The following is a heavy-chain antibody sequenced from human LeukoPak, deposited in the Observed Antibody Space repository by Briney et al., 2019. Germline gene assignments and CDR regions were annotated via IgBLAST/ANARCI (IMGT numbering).Heavy chain of an antibody. Sequence: GGPLRLSCAASGITFSDYWMTWVRQAPGKGLEWVANIKPDGSERNYVDSVKGRFTISRDNAKKSLSLQMNSLRTEDTAVYYCAGGWGWHTDHWGQGTLVTVPS. CDR2: IKPDGSER. J-gene: IGHJ4*02. D-gene: IGHD7-27*01. CDR3: AGGWGWHTDH. CDR1: GITFSDYW. V-gene: IGHV3-7*01.